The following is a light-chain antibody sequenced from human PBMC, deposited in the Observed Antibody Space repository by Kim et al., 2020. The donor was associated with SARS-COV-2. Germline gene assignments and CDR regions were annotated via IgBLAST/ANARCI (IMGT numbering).Light chain of an antibody. CDR2: GAS. CDR1: QSVSSSY. CDR3: QQYGSSPPLT. J-gene: IGKJ4*01. V-gene: IGKV3-20*01. Sequence: PGERATISCRASQSVSSSYLAGYQQKPGQAPRLLIYGASSRATGIPDRFSGSGSGTDFTLTISRLEPEDFAVYYCQQYGSSPPLTFGGGTKVDIK.